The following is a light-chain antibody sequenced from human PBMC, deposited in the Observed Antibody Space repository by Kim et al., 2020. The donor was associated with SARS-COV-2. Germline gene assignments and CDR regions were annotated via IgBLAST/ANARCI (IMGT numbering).Light chain of an antibody. CDR1: AVPKQY. J-gene: IGLJ3*02. CDR2: KDS. Sequence: VSPGQTARITCSGDAVPKQYAYWYQQKPGQAPVLVIYKDSERPSGIPERFSGSSSGTTVTLTISGVQAEDEADYYCQSADSSGTWVFGGGTQLTVL. CDR3: QSADSSGTWV. V-gene: IGLV3-25*03.